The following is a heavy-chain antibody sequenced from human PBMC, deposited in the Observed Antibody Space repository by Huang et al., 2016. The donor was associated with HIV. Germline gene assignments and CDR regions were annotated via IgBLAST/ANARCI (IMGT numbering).Heavy chain of an antibody. CDR1: GFTFSSYG. D-gene: IGHD3-22*01. CDR3: AKFGSSGYLPRYSFDY. J-gene: IGHJ4*02. CDR2: IHYDGSNR. Sequence: QVQLVESGGGVVQPGGSLRLSCAASGFTFSSYGMHWVRQAPGKGLEWVAFIHYDGSNRYYADSVKGRFTISRDNSKNTLYLQMNSLRAEDMAVYFCAKFGSSGYLPRYSFDYWGQGTLVTVSS. V-gene: IGHV3-30*02.